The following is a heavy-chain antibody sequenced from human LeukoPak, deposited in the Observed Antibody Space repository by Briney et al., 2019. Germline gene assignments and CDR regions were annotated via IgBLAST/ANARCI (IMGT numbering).Heavy chain of an antibody. Sequence: ASVKVSCKASGYTLRNYDISWVRQAPGQGLEWMGWISVYNGNTNYAQKFQGRVTMTRDTSISTAYMELSRLRSDDTAVYYCARAPGDSSGYYPIYLYYFDYWGQGTLVTVSS. CDR3: ARAPGDSSGYYPIYLYYFDY. J-gene: IGHJ4*02. CDR2: ISVYNGNT. D-gene: IGHD3-22*01. V-gene: IGHV1-18*01. CDR1: GYTLRNYD.